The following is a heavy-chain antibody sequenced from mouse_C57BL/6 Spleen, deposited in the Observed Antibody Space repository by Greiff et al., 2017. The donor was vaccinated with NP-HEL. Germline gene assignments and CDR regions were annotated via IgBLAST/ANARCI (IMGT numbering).Heavy chain of an antibody. J-gene: IGHJ2*01. CDR2: ISYDGSN. CDR3: ARETYY. Sequence: ESGPGLVKPSQSLSLTCSVTGYSITSGYYWNWIRQFPGNKLEWMGYISYDGSNNYNPSLKNRISITRDTSKNQFFLKLNSVTTEDTATYYCARETYYWGQGTTLTVSS. V-gene: IGHV3-6*01. CDR1: GYSITSGYY.